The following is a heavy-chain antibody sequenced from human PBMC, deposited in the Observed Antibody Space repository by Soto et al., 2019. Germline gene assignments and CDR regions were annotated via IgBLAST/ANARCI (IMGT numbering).Heavy chain of an antibody. CDR3: ARDVYGSGGSCYPVNWFDP. Sequence: QVQLVQSGAEVKKPGSSVKVSCKASGGTFSSYTISWVRQAPGQGLEWMGRIIPILNIANYAKKFQGRVTITADTSTSTAYMELSSLRSEDTAVYYCARDVYGSGGSCYPVNWFDPWGQGTLVTVSS. J-gene: IGHJ5*02. D-gene: IGHD2-15*01. CDR2: IIPILNIA. V-gene: IGHV1-69*08. CDR1: GGTFSSYT.